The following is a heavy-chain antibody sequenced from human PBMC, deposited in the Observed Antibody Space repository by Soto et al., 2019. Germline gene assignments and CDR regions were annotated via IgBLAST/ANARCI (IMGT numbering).Heavy chain of an antibody. CDR2: IYWDDDK. Sequence: QITLKESGPTLVKPTQTLTLTCTFSGFSLSTSGVGVGWIRQPPGKALEWLALIYWDDDKRYSPSLKSRLTITKDTSKHQVVLTMTNMDPVDTATYYCAHRPSGYCSGGSCYSGGLSYWGQGTLVTVSS. V-gene: IGHV2-5*02. CDR3: AHRPSGYCSGGSCYSGGLSY. D-gene: IGHD2-15*01. J-gene: IGHJ4*02. CDR1: GFSLSTSGVG.